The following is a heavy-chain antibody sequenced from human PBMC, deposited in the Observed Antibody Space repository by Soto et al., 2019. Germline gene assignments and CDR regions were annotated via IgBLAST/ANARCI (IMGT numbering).Heavy chain of an antibody. CDR1: VDIVSSNSAA. D-gene: IGHD5-18*01. Sequence: SQTLSLTCAISVDIVSSNSAAWNCIRQSPSRGLEWLGRTYYRSKWYNDYAVSVKSRITINPDTSKNQFSLQLNSVTPEDTAVYYCARWIQGSHAFEIWGQGTMVTVSS. CDR2: TYYRSKWYN. J-gene: IGHJ3*02. CDR3: ARWIQGSHAFEI. V-gene: IGHV6-1*01.